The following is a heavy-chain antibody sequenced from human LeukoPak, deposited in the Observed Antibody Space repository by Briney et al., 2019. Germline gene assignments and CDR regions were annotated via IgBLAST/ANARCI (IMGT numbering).Heavy chain of an antibody. Sequence: GGSLRLSCATSGFSLSTYAMHWVRQAPGNGLEWVALISYDGGDKYYADSVKGRATISRDNSKNTLYLQISSLRPEDTAVYYCARALGYYGSGSYFYGMDVWGQGTTVTVSS. CDR2: ISYDGGDK. J-gene: IGHJ6*02. V-gene: IGHV3-30*04. CDR1: GFSLSTYA. CDR3: ARALGYYGSGSYFYGMDV. D-gene: IGHD3-10*01.